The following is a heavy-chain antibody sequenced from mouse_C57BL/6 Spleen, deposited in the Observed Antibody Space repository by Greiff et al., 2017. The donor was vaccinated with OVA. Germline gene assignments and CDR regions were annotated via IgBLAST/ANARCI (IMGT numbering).Heavy chain of an antibody. CDR3: ALSYDGYWYFDY. V-gene: IGHV1-22*01. CDR1: GYTFTDYN. CDR2: INPNNGGT. J-gene: IGHJ2*01. D-gene: IGHD2-3*01. Sequence: EVKLMESGPELVKPGASVKMSCKASGYTFTDYNMHWVKQSHGKSLEWIGYINPNNGGTSYNQKFKGKATLTVNKSSSTAYMELRSLTSEDSAVYYCALSYDGYWYFDYWGQGTTLTVSS.